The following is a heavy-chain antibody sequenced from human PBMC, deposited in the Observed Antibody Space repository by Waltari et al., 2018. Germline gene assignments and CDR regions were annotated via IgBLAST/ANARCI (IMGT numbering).Heavy chain of an antibody. CDR1: GFRLGCYW. CDR3: ARGSASYVRFWDV. Sequence: DVQLVESGGDLVKPGGSRRFSCAASGFRLGCYWMSWVRPDPGKGLEWMANMNYDGSVPYYADSVGGRVIISRDNTKNSLFLEMKNLRLDDTAIYYCARGSASYVRFWDVWGKGTVVTVSS. CDR2: MNYDGSVP. J-gene: IGHJ4*02. D-gene: IGHD3-10*01. V-gene: IGHV3-7*03.